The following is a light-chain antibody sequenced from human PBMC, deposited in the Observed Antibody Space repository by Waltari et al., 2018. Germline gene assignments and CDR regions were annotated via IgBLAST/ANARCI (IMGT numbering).Light chain of an antibody. CDR1: QSVGRT. J-gene: IGKJ1*01. V-gene: IGKV3-20*01. CDR3: QHYVRLPVT. CDR2: GAS. Sequence: ELVLPQSTGTLSLSPGALATLSCRTSQSVGRTLAWYQQKPGQAPRLLIYGASIRATGIPDRFSGSGSGTDFSLTISRLEPEDFAVYYCQHYVRLPVTFGQGTKVEIK.